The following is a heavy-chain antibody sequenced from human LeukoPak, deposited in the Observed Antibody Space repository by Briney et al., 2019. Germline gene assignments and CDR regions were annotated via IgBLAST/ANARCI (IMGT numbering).Heavy chain of an antibody. D-gene: IGHD6-13*01. V-gene: IGHV4-59*11. CDR2: IYYSGST. Sequence: PSETLSLTCTVSGGSISSHYWSWIRQPPGKGLEWIGYIYYSGSTNYNRSLKSRVTISVDTSKNQFSLKLSSVTAADTAAYYCAREIAAAGPPYYYYYYMDVWGKGTTVTVSS. J-gene: IGHJ6*03. CDR1: GGSISSHY. CDR3: AREIAAAGPPYYYYYYMDV.